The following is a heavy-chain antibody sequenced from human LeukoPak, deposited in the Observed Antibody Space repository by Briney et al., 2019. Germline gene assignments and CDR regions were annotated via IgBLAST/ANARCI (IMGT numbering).Heavy chain of an antibody. Sequence: ASVKVSCKVSGYTLTELSMHWVRQAPGKGLEWMGGFDPEDGETIYAQKFQGRVTMTEDTSTDTAYRELSSLRSEDTAVYYCATVGDYDSSGYYYESAYWGQGTLVTVSS. CDR1: GYTLTELS. CDR2: FDPEDGET. J-gene: IGHJ4*02. CDR3: ATVGDYDSSGYYYESAY. V-gene: IGHV1-24*01. D-gene: IGHD3-22*01.